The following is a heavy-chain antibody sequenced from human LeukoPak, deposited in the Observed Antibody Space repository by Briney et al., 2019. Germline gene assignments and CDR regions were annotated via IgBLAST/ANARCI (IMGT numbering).Heavy chain of an antibody. CDR1: GYTFTRYG. Sequence: ASVKVSCKASGYTFTRYGMNWVRQAPGQGLEWLGWISGYNGNTYFAQNFQGRVTMTADSSTTTASMELRSLRSDDTAVYFCARWYYYGDDGKFIDYGMDLWGQGTTVTVSS. CDR3: ARWYYYGDDGKFIDYGMDL. CDR2: ISGYNGNT. D-gene: IGHD3-10*01. V-gene: IGHV1-18*01. J-gene: IGHJ6*02.